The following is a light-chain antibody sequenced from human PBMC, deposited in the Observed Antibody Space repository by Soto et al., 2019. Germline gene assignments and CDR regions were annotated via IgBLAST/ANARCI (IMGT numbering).Light chain of an antibody. Sequence: EIVMTQSPATLSVSPGERATLSCRASQSVSSNLAWYQQKPGQAPRLLIYGASIRATGIPARFSGSGSGTEFTLTISSLQSEDFAVYYCQHYTNWPLTFGGGTKVEIK. CDR3: QHYTNWPLT. J-gene: IGKJ4*01. V-gene: IGKV3D-15*01. CDR1: QSVSSN. CDR2: GAS.